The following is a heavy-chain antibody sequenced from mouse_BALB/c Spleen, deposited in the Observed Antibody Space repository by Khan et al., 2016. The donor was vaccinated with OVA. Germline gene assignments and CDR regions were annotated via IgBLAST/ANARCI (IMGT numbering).Heavy chain of an antibody. D-gene: IGHD2-14*01. CDR1: GYSITSDYA. Sequence: EVQLQESGPGLVKPSQSLSLTCTVTGYSITSDYAWNWIRQFPGNKLEWMGYISYSGNPSYNPSLKSRISITRGPSKNQFFLQLNSVTTEDTATYYCARSGYEAWFAYWGQGTLVTVSA. CDR3: ARSGYEAWFAY. V-gene: IGHV3-2*02. J-gene: IGHJ3*01. CDR2: ISYSGNP.